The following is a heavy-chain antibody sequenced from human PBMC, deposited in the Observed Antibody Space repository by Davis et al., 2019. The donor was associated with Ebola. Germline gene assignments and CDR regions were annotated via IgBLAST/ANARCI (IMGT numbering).Heavy chain of an antibody. Sequence: GSLRLSCTVSGGSVSTTKYYLGWIRQSPGKGLEWIGSVFDSGNTYYNPSLKSRVTISLDKSKNEFSLKLTSVTAADTAVYYCARDRDYSSSQHCFEPWGLGTLVTVSS. CDR3: ARDRDYSSSQHCFEP. CDR2: VFDSGNT. CDR1: GGSVSTTKYY. V-gene: IGHV4-39*07. D-gene: IGHD6-13*01. J-gene: IGHJ5*02.